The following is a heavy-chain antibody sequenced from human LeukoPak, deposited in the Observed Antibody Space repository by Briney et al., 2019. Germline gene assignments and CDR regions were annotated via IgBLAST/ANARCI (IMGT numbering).Heavy chain of an antibody. V-gene: IGHV3-23*01. J-gene: IGHJ6*03. CDR2: ISGSGGST. CDR1: GFTFSSYA. D-gene: IGHD6-19*01. CDR3: AKRGSSGWYSNSYYMDI. Sequence: GGSLRLSCAASGFTFSSYAMSWVRQAPGKGLEWVSAISGSGGSTYYADSVKGRFTISRDNSKNTLYLQMNSLRAEDTAVYYCAKRGSSGWYSNSYYMDIWGKGTTITVSS.